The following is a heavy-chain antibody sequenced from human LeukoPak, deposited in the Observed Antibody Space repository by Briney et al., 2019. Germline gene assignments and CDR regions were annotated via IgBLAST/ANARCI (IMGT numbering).Heavy chain of an antibody. CDR2: INPNSGGT. CDR3: ARDVRPLDYYYGMDV. CDR1: GYTFTGYY. J-gene: IGHJ6*02. Sequence: ASVKVSCKASGYTFTGYYMHWVRQAPGQGLEWMGWINPNSGGTTYAQKFQGRVTMTRDTSISTAYMELSRLRSDDTAVYYCARDVRPLDYYYGMDVWGQGTTVTVSS. V-gene: IGHV1-2*02. D-gene: IGHD2-8*01.